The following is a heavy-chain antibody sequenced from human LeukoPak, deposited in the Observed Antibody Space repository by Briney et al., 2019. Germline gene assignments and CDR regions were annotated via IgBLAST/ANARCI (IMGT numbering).Heavy chain of an antibody. D-gene: IGHD6-13*01. Sequence: GGSLRLSCAASGFTVSSNYMSWVRQAPGKGLEWFSVIYSGGSTYYADSVKGRFTISRDNSKNTLYLQMNSLRAEDTAVYYCARDRRVNIAGLNYYYGMDVWGQGTTVTVSS. J-gene: IGHJ6*02. CDR3: ARDRRVNIAGLNYYYGMDV. CDR2: IYSGGST. V-gene: IGHV3-53*01. CDR1: GFTVSSNY.